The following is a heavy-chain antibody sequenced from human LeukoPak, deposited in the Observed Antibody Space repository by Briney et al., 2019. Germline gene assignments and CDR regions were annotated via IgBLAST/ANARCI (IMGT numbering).Heavy chain of an antibody. CDR2: ISGSGGST. CDR1: GFTFSSYG. Sequence: GGSLRLSCAASGFTFSSYGMSWVRQAPGKGLDWVSLISGSGGSTYYADSVEGRFTISRDNSKNTLYLQMNSLRAEDTAVYYCAREVGANDYWGQGTLVTVSS. V-gene: IGHV3-23*01. J-gene: IGHJ4*02. CDR3: AREVGANDY. D-gene: IGHD1-26*01.